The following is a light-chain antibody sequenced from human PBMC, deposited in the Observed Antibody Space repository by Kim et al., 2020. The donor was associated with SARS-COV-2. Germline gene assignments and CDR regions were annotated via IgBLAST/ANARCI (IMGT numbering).Light chain of an antibody. J-gene: IGKJ4*01. Sequence: SPGARAPLSCRASQSISSNLAWYQQKPGQAPRLLIYGASTRATGIPARFSGSGSGTEFTLTISSLQSEDFAVYYCQQYNNWPPLTFGGGTKVEIK. CDR3: QQYNNWPPLT. V-gene: IGKV3D-15*01. CDR2: GAS. CDR1: QSISSN.